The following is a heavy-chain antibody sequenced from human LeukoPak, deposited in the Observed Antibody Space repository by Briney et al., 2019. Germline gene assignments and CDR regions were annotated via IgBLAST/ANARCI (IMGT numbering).Heavy chain of an antibody. CDR2: IKEDGSER. D-gene: IGHD3-16*01. CDR1: GFTFSSYS. CDR3: ARGGSDSDY. V-gene: IGHV3-7*01. J-gene: IGHJ4*02. Sequence: GGSLRLSCAASGFTFSSYSMNWVRQAPGKGLEWVANIKEDGSERNYVDSVKGRFTISRDNAKNSLHLQMNSLRAEDTAVYYCARGGSDSDYWGQGTLVTVSS.